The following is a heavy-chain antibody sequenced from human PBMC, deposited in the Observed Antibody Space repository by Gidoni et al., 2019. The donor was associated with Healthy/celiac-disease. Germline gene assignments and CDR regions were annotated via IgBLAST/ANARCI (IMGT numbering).Heavy chain of an antibody. V-gene: IGHV4-39*01. CDR3: ARHSAITGLASDFDI. Sequence: QLHLQESGPGLVNPSETLSLTCTVSGGSISSSSYYWGWIRQPPGKGLEWIGSIYYSGSTYYNPSLKSRVTISVDTSKNQFSLKLSSVTAADTAVYYCARHSAITGLASDFDIWGQGTMVTVSS. D-gene: IGHD1-26*01. J-gene: IGHJ3*02. CDR2: IYYSGST. CDR1: GGSISSSSYY.